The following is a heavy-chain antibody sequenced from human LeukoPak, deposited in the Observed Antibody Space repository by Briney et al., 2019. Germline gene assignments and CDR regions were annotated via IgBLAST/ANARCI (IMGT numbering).Heavy chain of an antibody. Sequence: GSLRLSCAASGFTVSSNYMSWVRQAPGKGLEWVSVIYSGGSTYYADSVKGRFTISRDNSKNTLYLQMNSLRAEDTAVYYCASGSGSYRTPYYYMDVWGTGTTVTVSS. CDR3: ASGSGSYRTPYYYMDV. V-gene: IGHV3-53*01. D-gene: IGHD3-10*01. CDR2: IYSGGST. CDR1: GFTVSSNY. J-gene: IGHJ6*03.